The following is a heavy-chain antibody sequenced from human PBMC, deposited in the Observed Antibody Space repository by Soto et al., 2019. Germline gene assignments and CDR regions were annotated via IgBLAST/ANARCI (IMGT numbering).Heavy chain of an antibody. CDR2: IYSSGSS. D-gene: IGHD4-17*01. J-gene: IGHJ6*02. V-gene: IGHV4-4*07. CDR1: GGSISGSY. CDR3: ARLFTVTTDYYFGMDV. Sequence: VQLRESGLGLVKPSETLSLSCTVSGGSISGSYWSWVRQPAGKGLEWIGRIYSSGSSNYNPSLNSRLTMSLDTSKNQFSLKLRSVTAADTAIYYCARLFTVTTDYYFGMDVWGQGTTVTVSS.